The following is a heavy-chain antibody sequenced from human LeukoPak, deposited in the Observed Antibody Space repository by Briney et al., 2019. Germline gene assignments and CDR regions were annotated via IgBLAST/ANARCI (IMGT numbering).Heavy chain of an antibody. D-gene: IGHD5-18*01. Sequence: GGSLRLSCAASGFTFSSYGMHWVRQAPGKGLEWVAFIRYDGSNKYYADSVKGRFTISRDNSKNSLYLQMNSLRAEDTAVYYCARGFIYSSYYFDYWGQGTLVTVSS. V-gene: IGHV3-30*02. J-gene: IGHJ4*02. CDR3: ARGFIYSSYYFDY. CDR2: IRYDGSNK. CDR1: GFTFSSYG.